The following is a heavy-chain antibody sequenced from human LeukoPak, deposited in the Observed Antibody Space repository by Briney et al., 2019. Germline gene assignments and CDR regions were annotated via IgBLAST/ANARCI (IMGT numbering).Heavy chain of an antibody. CDR3: ARLISGSAEAGTNAHDY. CDR1: GGTFSSYA. CDR2: IIPIFGTA. J-gene: IGHJ4*02. V-gene: IGHV1-69*13. D-gene: IGHD6-19*01. Sequence: SVKVSCKASGGTFSSYAISWVRQAPGQGLEWMGGIIPIFGTANYAQKFQGRVTITADESTGTAYMELSSLRSEDTAVYYCARLISGSAEAGTNAHDYWGQGTLVTVSS.